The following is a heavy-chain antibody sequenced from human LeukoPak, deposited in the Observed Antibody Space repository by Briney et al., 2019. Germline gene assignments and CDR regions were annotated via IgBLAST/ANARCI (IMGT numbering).Heavy chain of an antibody. CDR2: ISSSSYI. Sequence: GGSLRLSCAASGFTFSSYSMSWVRQAPGKGLEWVSSISSSSYIYYADSVKGRFTISRDNAKNSLYLQMNSLRAEDTAVYYCARDLSKGIAVAPDVWGQGTTVTVSS. J-gene: IGHJ6*02. D-gene: IGHD6-19*01. CDR3: ARDLSKGIAVAPDV. CDR1: GFTFSSYS. V-gene: IGHV3-21*01.